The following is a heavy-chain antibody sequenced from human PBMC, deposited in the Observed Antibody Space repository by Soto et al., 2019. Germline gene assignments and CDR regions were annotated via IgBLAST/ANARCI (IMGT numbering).Heavy chain of an antibody. CDR1: GFTFSNAW. Sequence: GGSLRLSCAASGFTFSNAWMNWVRQAPGKGLEWVGRIKSKTDGGTTDYAAPVKGRFTISRDDSKNTLYLQMNSLKTEDTAVYYCTAPLVGGWYYYYGMDVWGQGTTVTVS. CDR3: TAPLVGGWYYYYGMDV. D-gene: IGHD1-26*01. V-gene: IGHV3-15*07. J-gene: IGHJ6*02. CDR2: IKSKTDGGTT.